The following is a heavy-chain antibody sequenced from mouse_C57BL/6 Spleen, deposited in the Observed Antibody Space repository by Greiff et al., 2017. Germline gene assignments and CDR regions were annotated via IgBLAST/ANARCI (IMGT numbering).Heavy chain of an antibody. Sequence: EVKLMESGPELVKPGDSVKISCKASGYSFTGYFMNWVMQSHGKSLEWIGRINPYNGDTFYNQKFKGKATLTVDKSSSTAHMELRSLTSEDSAVYYCASQGGFAYWGQGTLVTVSA. V-gene: IGHV1-20*01. CDR2: INPYNGDT. CDR1: GYSFTGYF. J-gene: IGHJ3*01. CDR3: ASQGGFAY.